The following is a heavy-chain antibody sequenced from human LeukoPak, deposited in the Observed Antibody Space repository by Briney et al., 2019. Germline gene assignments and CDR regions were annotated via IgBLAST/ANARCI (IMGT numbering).Heavy chain of an antibody. V-gene: IGHV3-73*01. CDR3: TREGCGATSCYTNDY. CDR1: GFTFSASP. CDR2: ITSTYAT. D-gene: IGHD2-2*02. J-gene: IGHJ4*02. Sequence: PGGSLRLSCTASGFTFSASPMHWVRQAAGKGLEWVGRITSTYATAYAASVKGRFTISRDDSQSTTYLQMNSLETEDTAVYYCTREGCGATSCYTNDYWGQGTLVTVSS.